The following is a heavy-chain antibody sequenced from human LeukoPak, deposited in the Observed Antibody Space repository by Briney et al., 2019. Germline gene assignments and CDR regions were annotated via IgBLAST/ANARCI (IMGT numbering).Heavy chain of an antibody. D-gene: IGHD3-10*01. CDR2: TRYDGSNK. CDR1: GFTFSNYD. CDR3: VWFGADFDY. J-gene: IGHJ4*02. Sequence: GGSLRLSCAASGFTFSNYDMHWVRQAPGKGLEWVAFTRYDGSNKYYADSVKGRFTISRDNSKNTLYLQMNSLKTEDTAVYYAVWFGADFDYWGQGTLVTVSS. V-gene: IGHV3-30*02.